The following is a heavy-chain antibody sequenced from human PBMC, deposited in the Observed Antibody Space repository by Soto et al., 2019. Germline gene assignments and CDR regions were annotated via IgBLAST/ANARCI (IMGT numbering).Heavy chain of an antibody. CDR1: GFTVSSNY. V-gene: IGHV3-53*02. Sequence: EVQVVETGGGLIQPGGSLRLSCAVSGFTVSSNYMSWVRQPPGKGPEWVSDIYSGGSTYYADSVKGRFTISRDNSKNTLYLQMNSLRAEDTAVCYCARERDGHNPNWFDLWGQGTLVTVSS. D-gene: IGHD2-8*01. CDR3: ARERDGHNPNWFDL. J-gene: IGHJ5*02. CDR2: IYSGGST.